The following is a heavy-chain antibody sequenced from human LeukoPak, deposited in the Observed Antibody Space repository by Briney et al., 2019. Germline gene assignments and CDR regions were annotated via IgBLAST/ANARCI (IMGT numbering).Heavy chain of an antibody. Sequence: GASLRLSCVASGFRFSSYAMTWVRQAPGKGLEWVSGFSDSAGSIYYAGSVEGRFTISRDNSKNTLYLDMNSLRAEDTAVYFCAKVYATGWSYFDYWGQGTLVTVSS. CDR1: GFRFSSYA. CDR3: AKVYATGWSYFDY. CDR2: FSDSAGSI. J-gene: IGHJ4*02. D-gene: IGHD6-19*01. V-gene: IGHV3-23*01.